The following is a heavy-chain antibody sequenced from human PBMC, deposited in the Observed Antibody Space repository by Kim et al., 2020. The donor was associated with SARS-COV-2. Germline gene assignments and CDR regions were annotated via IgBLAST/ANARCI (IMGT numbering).Heavy chain of an antibody. V-gene: IGHV3-30*03. D-gene: IGHD1-7*01. CDR2: ISHDGNNN. J-gene: IGHJ6*02. Sequence: GGSLRLSCAASGFSFSSYGMHWVRQAPGKGPEWVAVISHDGNNNYYADSVKGRFTISRDNSKNTLYLQLNSLRAEDTALYYCARTGTRRPNYYYGMDVWGQGPTVTVPS. CDR1: GFSFSSYG. CDR3: ARTGTRRPNYYYGMDV.